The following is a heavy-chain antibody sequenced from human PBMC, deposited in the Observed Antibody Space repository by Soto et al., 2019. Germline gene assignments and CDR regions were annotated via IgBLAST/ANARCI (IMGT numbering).Heavy chain of an antibody. D-gene: IGHD1-7*01. CDR3: ARRRRYNWNSCYMDV. Sequence: PSETLSLTCTASGGGISSCYGTWICQPPGKGLEWIGEINHSGSTNYNPSLKSRVTISVDTSKNQFSLKLSSVTAADTAVYYCARRRRYNWNSCYMDVRGKGTTVTVSS. J-gene: IGHJ6*03. CDR1: GGGISSCY. CDR2: INHSGST. V-gene: IGHV4-34*01.